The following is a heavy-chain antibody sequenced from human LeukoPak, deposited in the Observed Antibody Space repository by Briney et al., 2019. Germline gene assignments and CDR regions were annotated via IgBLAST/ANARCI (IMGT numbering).Heavy chain of an antibody. CDR2: ISSSSSYI. Sequence: GGSLRLSCAASGFTFSSYSMNWVRQAPGKGLEWVSSISSSSSYIYYADSVKGRFTISRDNAKNSLYLQMNSLRAEDTAVYYCARTYWPEEKWLVPRGDFDYWGQGTLVTVSS. J-gene: IGHJ4*02. CDR1: GFTFSSYS. D-gene: IGHD6-19*01. CDR3: ARTYWPEEKWLVPRGDFDY. V-gene: IGHV3-21*01.